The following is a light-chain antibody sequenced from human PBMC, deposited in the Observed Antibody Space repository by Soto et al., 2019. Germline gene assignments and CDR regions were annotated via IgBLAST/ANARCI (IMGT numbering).Light chain of an antibody. V-gene: IGLV2-14*01. CDR3: SSYTSSSTLLV. CDR2: DVS. J-gene: IGLJ1*01. Sequence: QSVLTQPASVSGSPGQSITISCTGTSNDVGGYNYVSWYQQHPVKAPKLMIYDVSNRPSGVSNRFSGSKSGNTASLTISGLHAEDEADYYCSSYTSSSTLLVFGTGTKLTVL. CDR1: SNDVGGYNY.